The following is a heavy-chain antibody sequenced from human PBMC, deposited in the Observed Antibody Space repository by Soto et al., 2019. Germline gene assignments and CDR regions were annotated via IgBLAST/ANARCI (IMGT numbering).Heavy chain of an antibody. CDR2: IRATGGST. Sequence: EVQLLESGGGVVQPGGSLRLSCAASGFTFTKYAINWVRQSPGRGLQWVSAIRATGGSTYYADSVKGRFSISRDNSKNTVFLQMNSLRAEDTAVYYCAKGGGYYGSGTLGGMDVWGQGTTVTVSS. J-gene: IGHJ6*02. CDR1: GFTFTKYA. V-gene: IGHV3-23*01. CDR3: AKGGGYYGSGTLGGMDV. D-gene: IGHD3-10*01.